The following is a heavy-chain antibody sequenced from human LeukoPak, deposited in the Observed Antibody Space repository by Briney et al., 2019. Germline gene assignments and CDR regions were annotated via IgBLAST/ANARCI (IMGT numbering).Heavy chain of an antibody. J-gene: IGHJ4*01. Sequence: GGSLRLSCVASGFTFSNHWMHWVRQVPGKGLVWVSRIDGGGSSTSYADSVKGRFSISRDNGENTLYLQMNSLRVEDTAVYYCARGPGSSGGAYVGDYWGHGTLVTVSS. CDR1: GFTFSNHW. CDR2: IDGGGSST. CDR3: ARGPGSSGGAYVGDY. V-gene: IGHV3-74*01. D-gene: IGHD3-22*01.